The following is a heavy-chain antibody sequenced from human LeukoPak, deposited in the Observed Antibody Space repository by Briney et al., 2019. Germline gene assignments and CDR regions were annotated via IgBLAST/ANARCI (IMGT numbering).Heavy chain of an antibody. V-gene: IGHV3-64*01. Sequence: PGGSLRLSCAASGFTLSSYAMHWVRQAPGKGLEYVSAISSNGGSTYYANSVKGRFTISRDNSKNTLYLQMGSLRAEDMAVYYCTRGRGTSCYENWFDPWGQGTLVTVSS. CDR2: ISSNGGST. D-gene: IGHD2-2*01. J-gene: IGHJ5*02. CDR1: GFTLSSYA. CDR3: TRGRGTSCYENWFDP.